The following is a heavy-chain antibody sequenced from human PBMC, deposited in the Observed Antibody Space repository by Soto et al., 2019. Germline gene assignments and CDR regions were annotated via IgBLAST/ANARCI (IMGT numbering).Heavy chain of an antibody. CDR3: ARRYSSSLDF. Sequence: PSETLSLTCTVSGGSVSSGSYYWSWIRQPPGKGLEWIGYIYYSGSTNYNPSLKSRVTISVDTSKNQFSLKLSSVTAADTAVYYCARRYSSSLDFWGQRTLVTVSS. CDR2: IYYSGST. D-gene: IGHD6-13*01. J-gene: IGHJ4*02. V-gene: IGHV4-61*01. CDR1: GGSVSSGSYY.